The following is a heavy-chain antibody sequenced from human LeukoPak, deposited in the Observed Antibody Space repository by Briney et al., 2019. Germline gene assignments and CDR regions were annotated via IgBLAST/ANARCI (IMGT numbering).Heavy chain of an antibody. Sequence: QSGGSLRLSCAASGFTFSSYAMSWVRQAPGKGLEWVSAISGSGGSTYYADSVKGRFTISRDNSKNTLYLQMNSLRAEDTAVYYCAKDRVDYYDSSGYNNWFDPWGQGTLVTVSS. D-gene: IGHD3-22*01. CDR3: AKDRVDYYDSSGYNNWFDP. J-gene: IGHJ5*02. CDR1: GFTFSSYA. CDR2: ISGSGGST. V-gene: IGHV3-23*01.